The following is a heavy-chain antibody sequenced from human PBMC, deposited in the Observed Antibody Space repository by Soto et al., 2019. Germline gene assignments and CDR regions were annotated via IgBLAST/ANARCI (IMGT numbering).Heavy chain of an antibody. CDR2: IRSSGSTI. Sequence: QVQLVESGGGLVKPGGSLRLSCAASGFTFSDYYMSWIRQAPGQGLEWVSYIRSSGSTIYYADSVKGRFTISRDNAKNSLYLQMNSLRAEDTAVYYCASLYGSGSYFGYYYGMDVWGQGTTVTVSS. V-gene: IGHV3-11*01. D-gene: IGHD3-10*01. J-gene: IGHJ6*02. CDR3: ASLYGSGSYFGYYYGMDV. CDR1: GFTFSDYY.